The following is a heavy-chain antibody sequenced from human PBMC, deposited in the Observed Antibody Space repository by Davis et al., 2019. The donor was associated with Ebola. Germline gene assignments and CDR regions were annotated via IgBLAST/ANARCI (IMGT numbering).Heavy chain of an antibody. V-gene: IGHV1-18*01. J-gene: IGHJ5*02. Sequence: ASVKVSCKASGYTFTSYAITWVRQAPGQGLEWMAWISAYNGYTNYAEKFHDRVTMTTDASTSTAYMELMSLRSDDTAVYYFARGLSMVYSSSFDPWGQGTLVTVSS. CDR1: GYTFTSYA. D-gene: IGHD5-12*01. CDR3: ARGLSMVYSSSFDP. CDR2: ISAYNGYT.